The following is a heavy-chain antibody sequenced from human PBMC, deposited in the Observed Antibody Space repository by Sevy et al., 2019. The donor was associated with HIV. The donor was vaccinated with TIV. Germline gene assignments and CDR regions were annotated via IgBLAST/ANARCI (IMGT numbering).Heavy chain of an antibody. J-gene: IGHJ4*02. CDR1: GFTFSAYS. D-gene: IGHD3-10*01. Sequence: GGSLRLSCTASGFTFSAYSMNWVRQAPDKGLEWLSYISTGTDHIYYADSAKGRFTISRDDAKKSVYLEMKSLRDQDTALYYCVRRGVDAYNVYFDLWGQGTLVTVSS. CDR2: ISTGTDHI. CDR3: VRRGVDAYNVYFDL. V-gene: IGHV3-21*05.